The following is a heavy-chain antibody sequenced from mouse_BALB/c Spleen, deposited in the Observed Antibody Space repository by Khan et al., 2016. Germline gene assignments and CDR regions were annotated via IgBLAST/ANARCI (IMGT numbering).Heavy chain of an antibody. CDR2: IYPGDGDT. Sequence: QVQLQQSGAELARPGASVKSSCKASGYTFTSYWMQWVKQRPGQGLEWIGAIYPGDGDTRYTQKFKGKATLTADKSSSTAYMQLSSLASEDSAVYYCARGADGYYSLDYWGQGTSVTVSS. CDR1: GYTFTSYW. J-gene: IGHJ4*01. V-gene: IGHV1-87*01. CDR3: ARGADGYYSLDY. D-gene: IGHD2-3*01.